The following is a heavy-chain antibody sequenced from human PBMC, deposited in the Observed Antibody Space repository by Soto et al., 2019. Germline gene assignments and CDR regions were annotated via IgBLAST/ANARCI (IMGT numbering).Heavy chain of an antibody. J-gene: IGHJ3*02. D-gene: IGHD3-22*01. CDR2: ISGSGGST. CDR3: ARYDSSGYYLVGAFHI. Sequence: GSLRLSCAASGFTFSSYAMSWVRQAPGKGLEWVSAISGSGGSTYYADSVKGRFTISRDNSKNTLYLQMNSLRAKDTAVYYLARYDSSGYYLVGAFHIWGQGSMVTVSS. V-gene: IGHV3-23*01. CDR1: GFTFSSYA.